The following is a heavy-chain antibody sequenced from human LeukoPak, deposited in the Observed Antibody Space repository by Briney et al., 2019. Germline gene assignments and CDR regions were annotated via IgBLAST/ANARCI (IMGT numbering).Heavy chain of an antibody. CDR1: GFTFSSYW. D-gene: IGHD6-19*01. CDR2: INQDGSEK. Sequence: PGGSLRLFCAASGFTFSSYWMHWVRQAPGKGLEWVANINQDGSEKYYVDSVKGRFTISRDNAKNSLYLQLNSLRAEDTALYYCARGVGSVSSYWGQGTLVTVSS. V-gene: IGHV3-7*01. CDR3: ARGVGSVSSY. J-gene: IGHJ4*02.